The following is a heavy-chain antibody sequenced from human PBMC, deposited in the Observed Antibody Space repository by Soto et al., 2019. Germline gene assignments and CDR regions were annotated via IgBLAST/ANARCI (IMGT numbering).Heavy chain of an antibody. CDR1: GGSISSGGYY. V-gene: IGHV4-31*03. J-gene: IGHJ6*03. CDR2: IYYSGST. D-gene: IGHD5-12*01. CDR3: ARSRGYSGYGQAYYYYMDV. Sequence: SETLSLTCTVSGGSISSGGYYWSWIRQHPGKGLEWIGYIYYSGSTYYNPSLKSRVTISVDTSKNQFSLKLSSVTAADTAVYYCARSRGYSGYGQAYYYYMDVWGKGTTVTVSS.